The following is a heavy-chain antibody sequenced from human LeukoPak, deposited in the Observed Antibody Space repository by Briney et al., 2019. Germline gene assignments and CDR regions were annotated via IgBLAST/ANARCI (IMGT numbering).Heavy chain of an antibody. CDR1: GFTFSSYA. Sequence: GSLRLSCAASGFTFSSYAMSWVRQAPGKGLEWIGSIYYSGSTYYNPSLKSRVTISVDTSKNQFSLKLSSVTAADTAVYYCARHIGGRSYGKYYYYGMDVWGQGTTVTVSS. J-gene: IGHJ6*02. D-gene: IGHD5-18*01. CDR2: IYYSGST. CDR3: ARHIGGRSYGKYYYYGMDV. V-gene: IGHV4-39*01.